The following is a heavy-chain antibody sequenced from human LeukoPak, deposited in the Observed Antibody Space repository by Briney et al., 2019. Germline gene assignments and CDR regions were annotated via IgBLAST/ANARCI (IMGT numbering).Heavy chain of an antibody. V-gene: IGHV4-59*01. CDR1: GGSISSYY. D-gene: IGHD4-17*01. CDR3: ARGGTVPSFLY. Sequence: SETLSLTCSVSGGSISSYYWRWIRQPPGKGLEWNGDSYYIGSTNYNPSLKSRVTISIDTSKNPFSLKLNSVTAADTAVYYCARGGTVPSFLYWGQGTLVTVSS. J-gene: IGHJ4*02. CDR2: SYYIGST.